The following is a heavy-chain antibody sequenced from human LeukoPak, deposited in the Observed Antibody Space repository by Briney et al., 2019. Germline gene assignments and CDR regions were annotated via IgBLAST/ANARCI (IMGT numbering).Heavy chain of an antibody. V-gene: IGHV3-21*01. J-gene: IGHJ4*02. D-gene: IGHD1-26*01. CDR1: GFTFISYT. CDR3: AINADPSGKYPDY. CDR2: ITSSSTYI. Sequence: GGSLRLSCAASGFTFISYTMNWVRQAPGMGLEWVSSITSSSTYIYYADSLKGRFTISRDNAKNSLYLQMNSLRAEDTALYYCAINADPSGKYPDYWGQGTLVTVSS.